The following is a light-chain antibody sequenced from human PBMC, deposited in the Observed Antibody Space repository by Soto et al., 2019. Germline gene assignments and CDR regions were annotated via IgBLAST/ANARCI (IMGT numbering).Light chain of an antibody. CDR3: QQYNSYPLT. CDR2: KAS. J-gene: IGKJ1*01. Sequence: DIQMTQSPSTLSASVGDSVTLTCRASQSISSWLAWYQQKPGKTPQLLIYKASNLESGVPSRFSGSGAGTHSTLTISSLQPDDFATYYCQQYNSYPLTFGQGTQVEVK. V-gene: IGKV1-5*03. CDR1: QSISSW.